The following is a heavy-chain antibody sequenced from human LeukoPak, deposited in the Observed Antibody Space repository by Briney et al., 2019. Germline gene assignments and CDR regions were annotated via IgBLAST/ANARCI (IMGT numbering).Heavy chain of an antibody. Sequence: GSSVKVSCKASGGTFSSYAISWVRQAPGQGLEWMGGIIPIFGTANYAQKFQGRVTITADESTSTAYMELSSLRSEDTAVYYCARRMYQLLGNWFDPWGQGTLVTVSS. CDR2: IIPIFGTA. D-gene: IGHD2-2*01. CDR1: GGTFSSYA. CDR3: ARRMYQLLGNWFDP. V-gene: IGHV1-69*01. J-gene: IGHJ5*02.